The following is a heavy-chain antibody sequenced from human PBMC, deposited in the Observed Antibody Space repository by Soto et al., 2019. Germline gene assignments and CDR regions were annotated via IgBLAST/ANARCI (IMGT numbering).Heavy chain of an antibody. CDR1: GGSISSGGYY. CDR2: IYYSGGT. CDR3: AREAVAGNFDY. V-gene: IGHV4-31*03. D-gene: IGHD6-19*01. J-gene: IGHJ4*02. Sequence: SETLSLTCTVSGGSISSGGYYWSWIRQHPGKGLEWIGYIYYSGGTYYNPSLKSRVTISVDTSKNQFSLKLSSVTAADTAVYYCAREAVAGNFDYWGQGTLVTVSS.